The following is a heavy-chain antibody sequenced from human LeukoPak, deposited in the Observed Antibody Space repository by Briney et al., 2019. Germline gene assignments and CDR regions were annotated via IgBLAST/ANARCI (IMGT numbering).Heavy chain of an antibody. V-gene: IGHV4-59*01. D-gene: IGHD5-18*01. CDR3: ARGQKYRNGYTVTELGSGYFDY. CDR1: GGSISSYY. J-gene: IGHJ4*02. CDR2: IFYSGRT. Sequence: SETLSLTCSVSGGSISSYYWSWIRQPPGKGLEYIGYIFYSGRTNYNPSLKNRLTISVDTSKNQFSLTLSSVTAADTAVYYCARGQKYRNGYTVTELGSGYFDYWGQGTLVTVSS.